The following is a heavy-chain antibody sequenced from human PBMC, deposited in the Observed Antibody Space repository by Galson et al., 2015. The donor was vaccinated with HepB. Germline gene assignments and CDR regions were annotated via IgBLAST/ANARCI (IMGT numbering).Heavy chain of an antibody. Sequence: SVKVSCKASGYTFTSYAMNWVRQAPGQGLEWMGWINTNTGNPTYAQGFTGRFVFSLDTSVSTAYLQISSLKAEDTAVYYCASSGWDSSSWYGPQRPYGMDVWGQGTTVTVSS. CDR3: ASSGWDSSSWYGPQRPYGMDV. CDR2: INTNTGNP. CDR1: GYTFTSYA. D-gene: IGHD6-13*01. J-gene: IGHJ6*02. V-gene: IGHV7-4-1*02.